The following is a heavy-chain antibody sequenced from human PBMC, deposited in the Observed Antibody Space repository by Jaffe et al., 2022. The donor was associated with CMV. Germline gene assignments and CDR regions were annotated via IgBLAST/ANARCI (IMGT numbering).Heavy chain of an antibody. J-gene: IGHJ6*03. CDR1: GGSISSYY. CDR2: IYYSGST. V-gene: IGHV4-59*01. Sequence: QVQLQESGPGLVKPSETLSLTCTVSGGSISSYYWSWIRQPPGKGLEWIGYIYYSGSTNYNPSLKSRVTISVDTSKNQFSLKLSSVTAADTAVYYCAGSRVQLWLTSYYYYMDVWGKGTTVTVSS. CDR3: AGSRVQLWLTSYYYYMDV. D-gene: IGHD5-18*01.